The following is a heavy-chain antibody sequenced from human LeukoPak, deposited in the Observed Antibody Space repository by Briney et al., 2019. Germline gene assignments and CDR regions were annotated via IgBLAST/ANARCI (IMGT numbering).Heavy chain of an antibody. CDR3: ARRTHHTVTSAFDI. CDR1: GGSISSGDYY. J-gene: IGHJ4*02. D-gene: IGHD4-17*01. CDR2: IYYSGST. Sequence: PSETLSLTCTVSGGSISSGDYYWSWIRQPPGKGLEWIGYIYYSGSTYYNPSLKSRVTISVDTSKNQFSLKLGSVTAADTAVYYCARRTHHTVTSAFDIWGQGTLVTVSS. V-gene: IGHV4-30-4*01.